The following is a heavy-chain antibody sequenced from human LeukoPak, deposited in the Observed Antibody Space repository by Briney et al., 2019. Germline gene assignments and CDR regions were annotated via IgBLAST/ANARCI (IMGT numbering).Heavy chain of an antibody. Sequence: PSETLSLTCTVSDDSIGNYYWSWIRQSPGKGLEWIGYIYFSGSTNYNPSLKRRVTMSVVTSKNQFPLRLTSVTAADTATYYCARVGGSNFYNYGMDVWGQGTTVIVSS. CDR2: IYFSGST. J-gene: IGHJ6*02. CDR3: ARVGGSNFYNYGMDV. CDR1: DDSIGNYY. V-gene: IGHV4-59*01. D-gene: IGHD4-11*01.